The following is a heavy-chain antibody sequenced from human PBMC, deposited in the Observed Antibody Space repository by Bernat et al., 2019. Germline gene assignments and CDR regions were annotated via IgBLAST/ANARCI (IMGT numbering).Heavy chain of an antibody. CDR2: ISNDGSQK. V-gene: IGHV3-30*03. D-gene: IGHD5-24*01. CDR1: GFTFSSYG. CDR3: ARDPADGYNPLLYHCDY. J-gene: IGHJ4*02. Sequence: QVQLVESGGGVVQPGRSLRLSCAGSGFTFSSYGMHWVRQAPGKGLEWVAVISNDGSQKYYADSVKGRFTISRDNSKNTLYLQMNSLRPEDTAEYYCARDPADGYNPLLYHCDYWGQGTLVTVSS.